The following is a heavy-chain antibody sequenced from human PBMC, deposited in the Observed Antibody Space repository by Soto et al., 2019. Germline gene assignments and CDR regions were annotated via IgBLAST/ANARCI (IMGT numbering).Heavy chain of an antibody. CDR2: VYYNGST. J-gene: IGHJ1*01. CDR1: GGSISRSSYY. D-gene: IGHD4-17*01. CDR3: ARPGPPDGETDFQY. Sequence: LQLQESGPGLVKPSETLSLTCTVSGGSISRSSYYWGWIRQPPGKGLEWIGNVYYNGSTHYNPSLQSRVTISLDPSKNQFSLTLSSVTAADTAVYYCARPGPPDGETDFQYWGQGTLVTVSS. V-gene: IGHV4-39*01.